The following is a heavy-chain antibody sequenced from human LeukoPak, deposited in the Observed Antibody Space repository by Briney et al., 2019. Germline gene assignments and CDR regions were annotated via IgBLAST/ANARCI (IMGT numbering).Heavy chain of an antibody. Sequence: ASVKVSCKASGYTFTGYYMHWVRQAPGQGLEWMGWINPNSGGTNYAQKFQGRVTMTRDMSTSTVYMELSSLRSEDTAVYYCARRSHGYSSSPPFDYWGQGTLVTVSS. CDR1: GYTFTGYY. CDR3: ARRSHGYSSSPPFDY. CDR2: INPNSGGT. D-gene: IGHD6-13*01. V-gene: IGHV1-2*02. J-gene: IGHJ4*02.